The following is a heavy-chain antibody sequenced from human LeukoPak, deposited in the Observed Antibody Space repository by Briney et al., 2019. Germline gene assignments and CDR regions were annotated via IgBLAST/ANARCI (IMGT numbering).Heavy chain of an antibody. D-gene: IGHD3-3*01. J-gene: IGHJ4*02. V-gene: IGHV3-30*18. CDR1: GFTFSSYG. CDR2: ISYDGSNE. CDR3: AKDKGHYDFWSGYPYYFDY. Sequence: GRSLRLSCAASGFTFSSYGMHWVRQAPGKGLEWVAVISYDGSNEYYADTVKGRFTISRDNSKNTLYLQMNSLRAEDTAVYYCAKDKGHYDFWSGYPYYFDYWGQGTLVTVSS.